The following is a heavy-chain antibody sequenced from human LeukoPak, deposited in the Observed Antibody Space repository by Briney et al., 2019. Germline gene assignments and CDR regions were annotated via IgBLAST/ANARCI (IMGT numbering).Heavy chain of an antibody. Sequence: GASVKVSCKASGGTFSSYGISWVRQAPGQGLEWMGWISAYNGNTNYAQKLQGRVTMTTDTSTSTAYMELRSLRSDDTAVYYCARDKVRWSPFPEVVTDYWGQGTLVTVSS. CDR3: ARDKVRWSPFPEVVTDY. V-gene: IGHV1-18*01. J-gene: IGHJ4*02. CDR2: ISAYNGNT. CDR1: GGTFSSYG. D-gene: IGHD4-23*01.